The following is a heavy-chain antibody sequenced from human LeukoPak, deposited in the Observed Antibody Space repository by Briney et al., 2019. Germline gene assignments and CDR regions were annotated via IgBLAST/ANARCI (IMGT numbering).Heavy chain of an antibody. Sequence: TSVKVSCKASGYTFTSYGISWVRQAPGQGLEWMGWISAYNGNTNYAQKLQGRVTMTTDTSTSTAYMELRSLRSDDTAVYYCARDISSSRGNDAFDIWGQGTMVTVSS. J-gene: IGHJ3*02. CDR1: GYTFTSYG. V-gene: IGHV1-18*01. CDR2: ISAYNGNT. D-gene: IGHD6-6*01. CDR3: ARDISSSRGNDAFDI.